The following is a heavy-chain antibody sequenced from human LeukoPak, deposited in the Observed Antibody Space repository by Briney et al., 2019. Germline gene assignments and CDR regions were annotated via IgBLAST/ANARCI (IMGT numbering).Heavy chain of an antibody. V-gene: IGHV4-39*07. CDR1: GGSISSYY. CDR3: ATSDYYGSGSLED. D-gene: IGHD3-10*01. J-gene: IGHJ4*02. CDR2: IYYSGST. Sequence: SETLSLTCTVSGGSISSYYWGWIRQPPGKGLEWIGSIYYSGSTYYNPSLKSRVTISVDTSKNQFSLKLSSVTAADTAVYYCATSDYYGSGSLEDWGQGTLVTVSS.